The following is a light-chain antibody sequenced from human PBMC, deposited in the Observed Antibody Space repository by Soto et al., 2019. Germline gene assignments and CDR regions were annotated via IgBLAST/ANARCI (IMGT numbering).Light chain of an antibody. CDR3: QQHISWPLT. CDR2: DAS. Sequence: EIVLTQSPVTLSLSPGERATLSRSASQSVTNSLAWYQQKPGQAPRLLVYDASNRATGIPTRFSGSGSGTDFTLTISNLEPEDFAVYYCQQHISWPLTFGGGTKVDIK. CDR1: QSVTNS. J-gene: IGKJ4*01. V-gene: IGKV3-11*01.